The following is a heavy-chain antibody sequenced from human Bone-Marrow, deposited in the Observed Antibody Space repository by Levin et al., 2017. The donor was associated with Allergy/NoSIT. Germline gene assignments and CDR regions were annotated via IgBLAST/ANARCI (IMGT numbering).Heavy chain of an antibody. CDR2: ISFDGNVK. CDR1: AFTLSNCA. D-gene: IGHD4-23*01. V-gene: IGHV3-30-3*01. Sequence: PGGSLRLSCADSAFTLSNCALHWVRQAPGKGLEWVAVISFDGNVKYYTDSVKGRFTISRDNSKNTLYLQMNSLRAEDTAVYYCARSHGGNYEAYFDYWGQGTLVTVSS. CDR3: ARSHGGNYEAYFDY. J-gene: IGHJ4*02.